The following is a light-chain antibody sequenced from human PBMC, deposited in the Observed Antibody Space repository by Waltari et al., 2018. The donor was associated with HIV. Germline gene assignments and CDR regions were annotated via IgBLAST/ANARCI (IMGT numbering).Light chain of an antibody. J-gene: IGLJ2*01. CDR2: RNN. V-gene: IGLV1-47*01. Sequence: QSVLTQPPSASGTPGQRVTISCSGSSSNIGSKYVYWYQQLPGTAPKLLIYRNNQRPSGVPDRFSGSKSGTSASLAISGLRSEDEADYYCAAWDDSLLFCGGTKLTVL. CDR1: SSNIGSKY. CDR3: AAWDDSLL.